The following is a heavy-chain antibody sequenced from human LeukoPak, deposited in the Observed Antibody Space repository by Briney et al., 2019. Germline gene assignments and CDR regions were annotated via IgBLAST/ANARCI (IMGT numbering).Heavy chain of an antibody. V-gene: IGHV3-30*18. Sequence: GGSLRLSCAASGFTFSNYGMHWVRQAPGKGLEWVALISYDGVNKYYADSVKGRFTISRDNSKNTLYLQMNSLRAEDTAVYYCAKESYGGYYFDYWGQGTLVTVSS. CDR3: AKESYGGYYFDY. J-gene: IGHJ4*02. CDR1: GFTFSNYG. CDR2: ISYDGVNK. D-gene: IGHD4-23*01.